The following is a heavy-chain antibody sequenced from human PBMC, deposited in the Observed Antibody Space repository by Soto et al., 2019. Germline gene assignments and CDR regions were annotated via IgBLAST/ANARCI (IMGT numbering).Heavy chain of an antibody. J-gene: IGHJ4*02. CDR3: ARFITVDYEFDY. D-gene: IGHD4-17*01. Sequence: QVQLVQSGAEVKKPGASVKVSCKASGYTFTSYDISWVRQAPGQGLEWMGWISPYKDNTNYAQKIQGRVTMTTDTSTSTAYMELRSLTSDDTAVFYCARFITVDYEFDYWGQGTLVTVSS. CDR2: ISPYKDNT. CDR1: GYTFTSYD. V-gene: IGHV1-18*01.